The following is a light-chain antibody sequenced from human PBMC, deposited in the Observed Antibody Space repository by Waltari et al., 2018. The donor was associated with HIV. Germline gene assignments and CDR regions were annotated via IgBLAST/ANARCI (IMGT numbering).Light chain of an antibody. CDR3: AAWDDSLNGVV. Sequence: QSVLTQPPSVSEAPRQRVTISCSGSSSHIGSNAVTWYQQPPGKPPKLLIYYDDLLASGVSDRFSGSKSGTSASLAISGLQSEDESDYYCAAWDDSLNGVVFGGGTKLTVL. CDR2: YDD. CDR1: SSHIGSNA. V-gene: IGLV1-36*01. J-gene: IGLJ2*01.